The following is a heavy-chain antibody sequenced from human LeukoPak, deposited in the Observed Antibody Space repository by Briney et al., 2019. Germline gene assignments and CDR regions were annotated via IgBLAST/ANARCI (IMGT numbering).Heavy chain of an antibody. D-gene: IGHD3-22*01. Sequence: GGSLRLSCSASGFTFSSCAMSWVRQAPGKGLEWVSAISGRGSTIYYADSVKGRFTISRDNAKNSLYLQMNSLRAEDTAVYYCARDRSTYYDSSGLGNFQHWGQGTLVTVSS. V-gene: IGHV3-48*04. CDR1: GFTFSSCA. J-gene: IGHJ1*01. CDR2: ISGRGSTI. CDR3: ARDRSTYYDSSGLGNFQH.